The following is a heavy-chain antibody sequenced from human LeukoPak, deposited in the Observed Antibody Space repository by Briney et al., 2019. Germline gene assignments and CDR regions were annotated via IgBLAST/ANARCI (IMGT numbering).Heavy chain of an antibody. CDR3: ARSHSYYYDSSGYIGNFDY. D-gene: IGHD3-22*01. CDR1: GFTVSSNC. J-gene: IGHJ4*02. Sequence: GGSLRLSCAASGFTVSSNCMSWVRQAPGKGLEWVSVIYSGGSTYYADSVKGRFTISRDNSKNTLYLQMNSLRAEDTAVYYCARSHSYYYDSSGYIGNFDYWGEGTLVTVSS. V-gene: IGHV3-66*01. CDR2: IYSGGST.